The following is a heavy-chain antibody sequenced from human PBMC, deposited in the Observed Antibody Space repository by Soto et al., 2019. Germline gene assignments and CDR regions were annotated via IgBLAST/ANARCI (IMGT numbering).Heavy chain of an antibody. CDR3: AKERSPVAGNSYFQH. D-gene: IGHD6-19*01. V-gene: IGHV3-9*01. CDR1: GFTFDDYA. CDR2: ISWNSGSI. Sequence: EVQLVESGGGLVQPGRSLRLSCAASGFTFDDYAMHWVRQAPWKGLEWVSGISWNSGSIGYADSVKGRFTISRDNAKNSLCLQMNSLRAEDTALYYCAKERSPVAGNSYFQHWGQGTLVTVSS. J-gene: IGHJ1*01.